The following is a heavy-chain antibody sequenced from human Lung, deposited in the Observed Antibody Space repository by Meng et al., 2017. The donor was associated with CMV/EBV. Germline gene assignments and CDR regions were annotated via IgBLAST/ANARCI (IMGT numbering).Heavy chain of an antibody. CDR2: ISAYNGNT. J-gene: IGHJ4*02. CDR3: ARVEVGITSGDY. V-gene: IGHV1-18*01. D-gene: IGHD1-26*01. Sequence: QAQLVQSGGEVKKPGPSVKVSCTASGYTFTNYGITWVRQAPGQGLEWMGWISAYNGNTNYAQTLQGRLTMTTDTSTSTAYMELRSLRSDDTAVYYCARVEVGITSGDYWGQGTLVTVSS. CDR1: GYTFTNYG.